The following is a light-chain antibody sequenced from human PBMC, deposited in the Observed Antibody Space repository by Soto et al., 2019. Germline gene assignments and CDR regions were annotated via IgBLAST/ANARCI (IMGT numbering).Light chain of an antibody. CDR1: SSDVGGYNY. CDR2: DVS. V-gene: IGLV2-11*01. Sequence: QSALTQPRSVSDSPGQSVTISCTGTSSDVGGYNYVSWYQQHPGKAPKVMIYDVSKRPSGVPDRFSGSKSGNTASLTITGLQAEDEADYYCQAYDYSLTASVFGGGTQLTVL. J-gene: IGLJ3*02. CDR3: QAYDYSLTASV.